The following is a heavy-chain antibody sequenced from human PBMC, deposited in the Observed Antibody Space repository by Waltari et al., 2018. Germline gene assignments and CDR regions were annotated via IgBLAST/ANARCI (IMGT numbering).Heavy chain of an antibody. CDR3: TTGHCGSDCYIYFY. J-gene: IGHJ4*02. CDR1: GFPFSASS. CDR2: LRGISDNYAT. V-gene: IGHV3-73*01. D-gene: IGHD2-21*02. Sequence: EVQLVESGGDLVRPGGSLKLSCSVSGFPFSASSIHWVRQASGKGLEWVGRLRGISDNYATEYAASVRGRFTFSRDDSKNTAYLQMNSLKTEDTAVYYCTTGHCGSDCYIYFYWGLGTLVTVSS.